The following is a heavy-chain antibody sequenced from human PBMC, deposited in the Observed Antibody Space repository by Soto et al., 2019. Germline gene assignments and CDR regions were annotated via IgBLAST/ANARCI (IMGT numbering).Heavy chain of an antibody. Sequence: EASVKVSCKASGYTFPSYAIHWVRQAPGQRLEWMGWIIADNGNTKYSQKFQGRVTITRDVSANTASLELISLRSEDTAVYYCARGRGSFFPYFNYWSQGTLVTVSS. CDR1: GYTFPSYA. D-gene: IGHD1-26*01. V-gene: IGHV1-3*01. CDR2: IIADNGNT. CDR3: ARGRGSFFPYFNY. J-gene: IGHJ4*02.